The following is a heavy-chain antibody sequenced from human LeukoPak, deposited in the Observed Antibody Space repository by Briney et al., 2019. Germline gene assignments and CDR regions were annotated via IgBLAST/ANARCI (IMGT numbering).Heavy chain of an antibody. CDR2: IHPNSGGT. V-gene: IGHV1-2*02. Sequence: ASVKVSCKASGYTFTGYYLHWVRQAPGQGLEWMGWIHPNSGGTNYAQKFQGRVTITRDTSISTAYMELSSLRSDETAVYFCARLASVPGWGQGTLVTVSS. D-gene: IGHD6-19*01. CDR3: ARLASVPG. CDR1: GYTFTGYY. J-gene: IGHJ1*01.